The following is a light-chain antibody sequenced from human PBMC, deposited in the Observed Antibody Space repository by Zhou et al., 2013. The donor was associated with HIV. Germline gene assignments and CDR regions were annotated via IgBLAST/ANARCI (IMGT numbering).Light chain of an antibody. V-gene: IGKV1-12*01. J-gene: IGKJ2*01. Sequence: IRMTQSPSSFSASIGDRVTITCRASQDISSWLAWYQQNPGKAPRLLIYGASGLQSGVSSRFSGSGSGTDYTLTISSLQPEDFATYYCQQAHSFPYTFGQGTKLE. CDR3: QQAHSFPYT. CDR2: GAS. CDR1: QDISSW.